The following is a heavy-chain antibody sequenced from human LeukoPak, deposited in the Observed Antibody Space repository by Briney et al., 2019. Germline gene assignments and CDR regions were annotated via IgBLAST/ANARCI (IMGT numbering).Heavy chain of an antibody. Sequence: ASVKVSCKASGYTLSRYYMHWVRQAPGQGLEWMAIINPSGGSTSYAQKFQGRVTMTRDTSISTAYMELSSLTSDDTAVYYCARGWISGAISEHYFENWGQGTLVTVSS. V-gene: IGHV1-46*01. CDR2: INPSGGST. CDR1: GYTLSRYY. D-gene: IGHD4-23*01. CDR3: ARGWISGAISEHYFEN. J-gene: IGHJ4*02.